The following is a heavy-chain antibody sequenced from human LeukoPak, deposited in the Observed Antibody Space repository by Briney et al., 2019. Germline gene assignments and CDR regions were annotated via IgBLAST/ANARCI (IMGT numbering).Heavy chain of an antibody. V-gene: IGHV3-53*01. J-gene: IGHJ4*02. CDR2: IYSGGST. Sequence: GGSLRLSCAASGFTVSSNYMSWVRQAPGKGLEWVSVIYSGGSTYYADSVKGRFTISRDNSKNTLYLQMNSLRAEDTAVYYCARTARSYSYDFWSGYSADWGQGTLVTVSS. CDR1: GFTVSSNY. D-gene: IGHD3-3*01. CDR3: ARTARSYSYDFWSGYSAD.